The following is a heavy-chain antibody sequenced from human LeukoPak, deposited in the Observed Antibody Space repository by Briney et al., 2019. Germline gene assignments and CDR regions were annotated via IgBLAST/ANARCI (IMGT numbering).Heavy chain of an antibody. Sequence: SETLSLTCTVSGGSISSYYWSWIRQPPGKGLEWIGYIYYSGSTNYNPSLKSRVTISVDTSKNQFSLKLSSVTAADTAVYYCAIVASYDFWSGYYHFDYWGQGTLVTVSS. CDR2: IYYSGST. D-gene: IGHD3-3*01. CDR1: GGSISSYY. J-gene: IGHJ4*02. CDR3: AIVASYDFWSGYYHFDY. V-gene: IGHV4-59*01.